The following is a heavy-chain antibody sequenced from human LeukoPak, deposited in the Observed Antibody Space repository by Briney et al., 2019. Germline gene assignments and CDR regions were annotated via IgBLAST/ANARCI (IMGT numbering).Heavy chain of an antibody. CDR3: ANPRDSSTWYTFDY. CDR2: INTKGGLI. J-gene: IGHJ4*02. D-gene: IGHD6-13*01. Sequence: GGSLRLSCAASGLTFSRYNMNWVRQAPGGGLEWIAHINTKGGLIYYANSVKGRFTISRDNTYNSLDLHMHSLRVEDTAVYYCANPRDSSTWYTFDYWGQGTLVTVSS. CDR1: GLTFSRYN. V-gene: IGHV3-48*03.